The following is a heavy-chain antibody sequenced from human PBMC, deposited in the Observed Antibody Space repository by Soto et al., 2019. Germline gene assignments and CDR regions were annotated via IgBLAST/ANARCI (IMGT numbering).Heavy chain of an antibody. CDR1: GYNFTTFW. Sequence: GESLKISCKGSGYNFTTFWIGWVRQVPGKGLEWMGIIYPGDSETKYSPDFEGQVTISADRSTNTAYLQWRSLRASDTAMYYCARLGFPGAIYFDSWGLGTLVTVSS. V-gene: IGHV5-51*01. CDR2: IYPGDSET. CDR3: ARLGFPGAIYFDS. J-gene: IGHJ4*02.